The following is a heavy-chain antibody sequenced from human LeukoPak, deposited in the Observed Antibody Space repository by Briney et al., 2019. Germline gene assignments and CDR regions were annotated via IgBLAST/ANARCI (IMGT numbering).Heavy chain of an antibody. Sequence: PSETLSLTCAVSGGSISSGGYSWSWIRQPPGKGLEWIGYIYHSGSTYYNPSLKSRVTISVDRSKNQFSLKLSSVTAADTPVYYCAGGRYYYGSGSYSIWFDPWGQGTLVTVSS. CDR1: GGSISSGGYS. D-gene: IGHD3-10*01. CDR3: AGGRYYYGSGSYSIWFDP. J-gene: IGHJ5*02. V-gene: IGHV4-30-2*01. CDR2: IYHSGST.